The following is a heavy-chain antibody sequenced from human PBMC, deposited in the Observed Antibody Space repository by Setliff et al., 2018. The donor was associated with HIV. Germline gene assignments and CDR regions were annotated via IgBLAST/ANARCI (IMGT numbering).Heavy chain of an antibody. CDR3: ARAKRGFYMDV. CDR2: IYNSRYT. V-gene: IGHV4-61*09. J-gene: IGHJ6*03. Sequence: SDTLPLTGTFSGGSIGSGTYYGSWIRQPAGKGLECIGHIYNSRYTNYNPALKSRVTISVDTSKNQFSLRLNSGTAADPAVYYCARAKRGFYMDVWGKGTTVTVSS. CDR1: GGSIGSGTYY.